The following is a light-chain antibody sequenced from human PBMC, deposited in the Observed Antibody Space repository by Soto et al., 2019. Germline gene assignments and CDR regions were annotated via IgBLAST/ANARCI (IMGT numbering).Light chain of an antibody. CDR1: QSISSW. J-gene: IGKJ3*01. V-gene: IGKV1-5*01. CDR3: QQYNSYPIT. CDR2: DAS. Sequence: DIQMTQSPSTLSASVGDRVTITCRASQSISSWLAWYQQKPGTAPKHLIYDASSLESGVPSRFSGSRSRTESTLTISSLEPDDFATYYCQQYNSYPITFGPGTKVDIK.